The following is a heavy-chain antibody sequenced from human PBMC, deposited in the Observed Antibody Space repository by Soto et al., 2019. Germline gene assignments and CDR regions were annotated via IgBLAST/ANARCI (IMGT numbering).Heavy chain of an antibody. CDR1: GGTFSSYA. J-gene: IGHJ4*02. Sequence: QVQLVQSGAEVKKPGSSVKVSCKASGGTFSSYAISWVRQAPGQGLEWMGGIIPIFGTANYAQKFQGRVTITADESKSTAYMELSSLRSEDTAVYYCARGGDFGIAAAGTRFDYWGQGTLVTVSS. D-gene: IGHD6-13*01. CDR3: ARGGDFGIAAAGTRFDY. V-gene: IGHV1-69*01. CDR2: IIPIFGTA.